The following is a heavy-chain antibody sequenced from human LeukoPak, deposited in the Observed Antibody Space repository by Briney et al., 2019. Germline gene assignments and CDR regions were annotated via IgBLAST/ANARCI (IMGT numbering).Heavy chain of an antibody. CDR1: GGTFSSYA. Sequence: SVKVSCKASGGTFSSYAISWVRQAPGQGLEWMGRIIPILGIANYAQKFQGRVTITADKSTSTAYMELSSLRSEDTAVYYCARIRLHSGYDFLDYWGQGTLVTVSS. V-gene: IGHV1-69*04. CDR2: IIPILGIA. CDR3: ARIRLHSGYDFLDY. D-gene: IGHD5-12*01. J-gene: IGHJ4*02.